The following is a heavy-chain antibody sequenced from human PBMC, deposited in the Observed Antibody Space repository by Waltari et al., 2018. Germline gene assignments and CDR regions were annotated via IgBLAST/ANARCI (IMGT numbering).Heavy chain of an antibody. CDR3: AKGGGIRDAFDI. Sequence: EMQLVESGGGLVQPGRSLRLSCAASGFTFAKYAMHWGRQAPGKGLVWVSVFTWNSANIGYAYSVQCRFTISRDNAKYSLYLQLNSLRAEDTALYYCAKGGGIRDAFDIWGQGTMVTVSS. D-gene: IGHD1-26*01. J-gene: IGHJ3*02. CDR1: GFTFAKYA. CDR2: FTWNSANI. V-gene: IGHV3-9*01.